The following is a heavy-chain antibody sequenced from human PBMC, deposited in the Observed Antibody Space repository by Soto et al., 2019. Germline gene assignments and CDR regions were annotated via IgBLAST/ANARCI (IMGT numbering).Heavy chain of an antibody. Sequence: QDHLVESGGGVVQPGTSLRLSCAASGFTFNTYGMHWVRQAPGKGLEWVAVISYDGRDNFYADSVKGRFTISRDNSKNTLYLQMSSLRPEDTAIYYSAKSPNFYCSSPNCYKYYFDYWGQGTLVTVSS. D-gene: IGHD2-2*02. CDR2: ISYDGRDN. V-gene: IGHV3-30*18. CDR3: AKSPNFYCSSPNCYKYYFDY. CDR1: GFTFNTYG. J-gene: IGHJ4*02.